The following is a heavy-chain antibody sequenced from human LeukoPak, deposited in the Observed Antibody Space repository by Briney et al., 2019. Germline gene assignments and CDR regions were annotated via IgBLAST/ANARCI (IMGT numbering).Heavy chain of an antibody. Sequence: SETLSLTCTVSGGSISSGGYYWSWIRQPPGKGLEWIGYIYHSGSAYYNPSLKSRVTISVDRSKNQFSLKLSSVTAADTAVYYCASRSTSRIPLGYWGQGTLVTVSS. CDR1: GGSISSGGYY. CDR2: IYHSGSA. J-gene: IGHJ4*02. V-gene: IGHV4-30-2*01. D-gene: IGHD2-2*01. CDR3: ASRSTSRIPLGY.